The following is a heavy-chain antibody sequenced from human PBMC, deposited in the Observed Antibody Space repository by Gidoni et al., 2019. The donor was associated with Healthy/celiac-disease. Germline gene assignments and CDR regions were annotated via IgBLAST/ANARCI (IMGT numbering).Heavy chain of an antibody. CDR1: GGSFSGYY. J-gene: IGHJ3*02. V-gene: IGHV4-34*01. CDR3: ARVPARFAFDI. Sequence: QVQLQQWGAGLLKPSETLSLTCAVYGGSFSGYYWSWIRQPPGKGLEWIGEINHSGSTNYNPSLKSRVTISVDTSKNQFSLKLSSVTAADTAVYYCARVPARFAFDIWGQGTMVTVSS. CDR2: INHSGST.